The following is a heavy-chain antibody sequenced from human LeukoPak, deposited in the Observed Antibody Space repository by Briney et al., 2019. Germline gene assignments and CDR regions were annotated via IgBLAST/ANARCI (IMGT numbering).Heavy chain of an antibody. CDR1: GGSISRSSYY. CDR3: ASSSRRTNFVDY. CDR2: IYYSGST. Sequence: PSETLSLTCTVSGGSISRSSYYWGWIRQPPGKGLEWIGSIYYSGSTYYNPSLKSRVTISVDTSKNQFSLKLGSVTAADTAVYYCASSSRRTNFVDYWGQGTLVTVSS. V-gene: IGHV4-39*01. J-gene: IGHJ4*02. D-gene: IGHD1-7*01.